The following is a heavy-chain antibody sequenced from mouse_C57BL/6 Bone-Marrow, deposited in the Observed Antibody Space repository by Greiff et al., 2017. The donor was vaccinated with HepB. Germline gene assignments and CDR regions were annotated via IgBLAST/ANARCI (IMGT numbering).Heavy chain of an antibody. D-gene: IGHD1-1*01. CDR3: VSYYYGSSPYWYFDV. J-gene: IGHJ1*03. Sequence: EVHLVESGGGLVQPKGSLKLSCAASGFSFNTYAMNWVRQAPGKGLEWVARIRSKSNNYATYYADSVKDRFTISRDDSESMLYLQMNNLKTEDTAMYYCVSYYYGSSPYWYFDVWGTGTTVTVSS. CDR1: GFSFNTYA. V-gene: IGHV10-1*01. CDR2: IRSKSNNYAT.